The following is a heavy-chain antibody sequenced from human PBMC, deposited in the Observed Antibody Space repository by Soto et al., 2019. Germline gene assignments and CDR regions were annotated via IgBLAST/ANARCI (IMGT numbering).Heavy chain of an antibody. D-gene: IGHD3-16*02. V-gene: IGHV4-31*03. CDR3: ARGVTLGGVIAPRFDP. Sequence: QVQLQESGPGLVKPSQTLSLTCTVSGGSISSGDYYWSWIRQHPGKGLEWIGYIHNSGTTYYIPPLKSRVAMTVDTSKNQLSLKLTSVTAADTAVYYCARGVTLGGVIAPRFDPWGQGTLVTVSS. CDR1: GGSISSGDYY. J-gene: IGHJ5*02. CDR2: IHNSGTT.